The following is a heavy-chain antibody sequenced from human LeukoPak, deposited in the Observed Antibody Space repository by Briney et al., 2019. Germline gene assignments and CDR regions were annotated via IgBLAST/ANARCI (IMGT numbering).Heavy chain of an antibody. V-gene: IGHV3-66*02. Sequence: GSLRLSCAASGFTVSSNYMSWVRQAPGKGLEWVSVIYSGGSTYYADSVKGRFTISRDNSKNTLYLQMNSLRAEDTAVYYCARDRGSGSYDNWFDPWGQGTLVTVSS. CDR3: ARDRGSGSYDNWFDP. CDR2: IYSGGST. J-gene: IGHJ5*02. CDR1: GFTVSSNY. D-gene: IGHD1-26*01.